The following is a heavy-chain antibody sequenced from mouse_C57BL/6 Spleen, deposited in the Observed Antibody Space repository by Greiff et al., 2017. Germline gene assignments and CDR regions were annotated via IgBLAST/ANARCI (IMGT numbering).Heavy chain of an antibody. V-gene: IGHV1-69*01. J-gene: IGHJ2*01. CDR1: GYTFTSYW. CDR3: ARRGYYGSSGFDY. Sequence: QVQLQQPGAELVMPGASVKLSCKASGYTFTSYWMTWVQQRPGQGLEWIGESDPSDSYTNYNQKFKVKSTLTVDKASSTAYMQLSSLTSEDSAVYYCARRGYYGSSGFDYWGQGTTLTVSS. D-gene: IGHD1-1*01. CDR2: SDPSDSYT.